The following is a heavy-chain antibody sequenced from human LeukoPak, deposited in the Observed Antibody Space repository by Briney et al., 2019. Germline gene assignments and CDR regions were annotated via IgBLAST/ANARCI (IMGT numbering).Heavy chain of an antibody. CDR1: GFSFNTHS. CDR3: VRVSQDDDYYDSPVQGAFEL. J-gene: IGHJ3*01. Sequence: GGSLRLSCAASGFSFNTHSMNWVRQSPGKGLEWVSSISSGSSHIHYADSMKGRSTISRDNAKNSLYLQMSSLRAEDTAMYYCVRVSQDDDYYDSPVQGAFELWGQGTMVTVSS. D-gene: IGHD3-22*01. V-gene: IGHV3-21*06. CDR2: ISSGSSHI.